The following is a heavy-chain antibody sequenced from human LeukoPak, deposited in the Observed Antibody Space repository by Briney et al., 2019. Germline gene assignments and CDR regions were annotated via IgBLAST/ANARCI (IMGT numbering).Heavy chain of an antibody. CDR3: AKRPQPPYYYGMDV. CDR2: IIPIFGTA. D-gene: IGHD5-18*01. CDR1: GGTFSSYA. Sequence: ASVKVSCKASGGTFSSYAISWVRQAPGQGLEWMGGIIPIFGTANYAQMFQGRVTITADESTSTAYMELSSLRSEDTAVYYCAKRPQPPYYYGMDVWGQGTTVTVSS. V-gene: IGHV1-69*13. J-gene: IGHJ6*02.